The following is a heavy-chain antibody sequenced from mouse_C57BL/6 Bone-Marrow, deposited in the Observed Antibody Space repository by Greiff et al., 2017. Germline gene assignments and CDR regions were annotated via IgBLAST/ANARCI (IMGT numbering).Heavy chain of an antibody. J-gene: IGHJ3*01. CDR2: IYPGDGDT. Sequence: QVQLQQSGPELVKPGASVKISCKASGYAFSSSWMNWVKQRPGKGLEWIGRIYPGDGDTNYNGKFKGKATLTADKSSSTAYLQLSSLTSEDSAVDFCARDYGSSFWFAYWGQGTLVTVSA. CDR1: GYAFSSSW. V-gene: IGHV1-82*01. D-gene: IGHD1-1*01. CDR3: ARDYGSSFWFAY.